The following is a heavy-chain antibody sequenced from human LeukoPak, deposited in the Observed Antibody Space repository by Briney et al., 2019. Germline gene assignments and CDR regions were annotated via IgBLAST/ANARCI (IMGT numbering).Heavy chain of an antibody. CDR3: AKLTQPSAY. J-gene: IGHJ4*02. Sequence: PGGSLRLSCAASGFTFANYLMSWVRQTPGKGLAWVSSVSGSGGSTYYADSVKGRFTISRDNSKNTVYLQMSSLRAEDTAVYYCAKLTQPSAYWGQGTLVTVSS. CDR1: GFTFANYL. CDR2: VSGSGGST. D-gene: IGHD3-9*01. V-gene: IGHV3-23*01.